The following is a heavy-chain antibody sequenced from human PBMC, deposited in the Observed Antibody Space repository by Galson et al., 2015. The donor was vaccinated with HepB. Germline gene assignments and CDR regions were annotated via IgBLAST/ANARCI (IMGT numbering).Heavy chain of an antibody. D-gene: IGHD3-22*01. V-gene: IGHV3-53*01. Sequence: SLRLSCAASGFTVSSNYMSWVRQAPGKGLEWVSVIYSGGSTYYADSVKGRFTISRDNSKNTLYLQMNSLRAEDTAVYYCARGGDSSGYQTELYYFDYWGQGTLVTVSS. CDR3: ARGGDSSGYQTELYYFDY. CDR2: IYSGGST. CDR1: GFTVSSNY. J-gene: IGHJ4*02.